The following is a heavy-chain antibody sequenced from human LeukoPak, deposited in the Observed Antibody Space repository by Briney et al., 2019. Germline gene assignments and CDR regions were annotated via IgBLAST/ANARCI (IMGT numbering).Heavy chain of an antibody. Sequence: ASVKVSCKASGYSFTSHYMHWVRQAPGQGLEWMGWVIPSSGGTNYAQKFNDRVTMTREVSISTAYMELSSLTYDDTAVYYCARGVLLQGRGAFDIWGQGSLVTVSS. CDR1: GYSFTSHY. V-gene: IGHV1-2*02. CDR2: VIPSSGGT. J-gene: IGHJ3*02. D-gene: IGHD3-16*01. CDR3: ARGVLLQGRGAFDI.